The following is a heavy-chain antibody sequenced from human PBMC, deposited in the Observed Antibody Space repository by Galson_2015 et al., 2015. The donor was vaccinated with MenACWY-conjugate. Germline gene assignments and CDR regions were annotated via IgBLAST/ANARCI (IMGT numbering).Heavy chain of an antibody. J-gene: IGHJ4*02. CDR3: ARQLLVGGKVYFDY. V-gene: IGHV3-48*01. CDR2: ISSSSSTI. CDR1: GFTFSTYS. D-gene: IGHD1-26*01. Sequence: SLRLSCAASGFTFSTYSMNWVRQAPGKGLEWVSYISSSSSTIYYADSVKGRFTISRDNAKNSLYLQMNTLTAADTAVYYCARQLLVGGKVYFDYWGQETLVTVSS.